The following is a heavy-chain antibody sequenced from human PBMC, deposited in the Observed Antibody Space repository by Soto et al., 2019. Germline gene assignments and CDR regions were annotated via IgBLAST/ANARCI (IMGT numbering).Heavy chain of an antibody. V-gene: IGHV5-51*01. CDR2: IYPGDSDT. J-gene: IGHJ6*02. D-gene: IGHD6-19*01. Sequence: VAALKSSCEGPGDSFTSNWSAWVRQMHGKGLEWMGIIYPGDSDTRYSPSFQGEVTISADKSISTAYLQWSSLKASDTAMYYCARSSGGIAVAGTFPYYYYYGMDVWGQGTTVTVSS. CDR1: GDSFTSNW. CDR3: ARSSGGIAVAGTFPYYYYYGMDV.